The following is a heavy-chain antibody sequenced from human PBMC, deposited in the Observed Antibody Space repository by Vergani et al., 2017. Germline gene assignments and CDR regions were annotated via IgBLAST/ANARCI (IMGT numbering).Heavy chain of an antibody. Sequence: QLQLQESGPGLVKPSETLSLTCTVSGGSISSGSYYWSWIRQPAGKGLEWIGRIYTSGSTNYNPSLKGRVTISVDTSKNQFSLKLSSVTAADTAVYYCARDMGYGDYVLDYWGQGTLVTVSS. D-gene: IGHD4-17*01. CDR3: ARDMGYGDYVLDY. V-gene: IGHV4-61*02. CDR1: GGSISSGSYY. CDR2: IYTSGST. J-gene: IGHJ4*02.